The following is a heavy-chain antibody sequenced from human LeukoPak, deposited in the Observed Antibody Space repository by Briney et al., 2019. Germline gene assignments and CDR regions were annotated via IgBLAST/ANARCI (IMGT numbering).Heavy chain of an antibody. V-gene: IGHV3-30*18. CDR1: GFXFSSFV. CDR3: AKGTYSGSYWYFDL. J-gene: IGHJ2*01. Sequence: PGGSLRLSCAASGFXFSSFVMHWVRQAPGKGLEWMAVISYDGNYKYYADSVKGRFTISRDNSKNTLYLQMNSLRAEDTAVYYCAKGTYSGSYWYFDLWGRGTLVTVSS. D-gene: IGHD1-26*01. CDR2: ISYDGNYK.